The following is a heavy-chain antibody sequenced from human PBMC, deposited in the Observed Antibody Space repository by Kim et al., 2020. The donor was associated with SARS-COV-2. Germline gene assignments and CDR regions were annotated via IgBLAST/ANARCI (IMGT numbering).Heavy chain of an antibody. CDR3: AKDGGEGNYYGLDV. Sequence: GGSLRLSCAASGFTVNTYGMHWVRQAPGKGLEWVAVIWKDGRNKYYGDSMKGRCTISRDESKNTAYLQMNSLRAEDTAVYYCAKDGGEGNYYGLDVWGLGTTVTVSS. V-gene: IGHV3-33*03. J-gene: IGHJ6*02. CDR2: IWKDGRNK. CDR1: GFTVNTYG. D-gene: IGHD3-16*01.